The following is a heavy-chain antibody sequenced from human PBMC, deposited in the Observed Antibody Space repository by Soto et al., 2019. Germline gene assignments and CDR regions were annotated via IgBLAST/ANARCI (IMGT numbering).Heavy chain of an antibody. CDR3: AGHGNTLTTGYYYGMDV. V-gene: IGHV4-39*01. Sequence: PSETLSLTCTVSGASISSSNYYWGWILQPPGRGLEWIGTMYYSGRTYYNPSLKSRVTTSVDTSKNQFSLTMSPVTATDTSVYYCAGHGNTLTTGYYYGMDVWGQGTTVTASS. CDR1: GASISSSNYY. D-gene: IGHD4-17*01. J-gene: IGHJ6*01. CDR2: MYYSGRT.